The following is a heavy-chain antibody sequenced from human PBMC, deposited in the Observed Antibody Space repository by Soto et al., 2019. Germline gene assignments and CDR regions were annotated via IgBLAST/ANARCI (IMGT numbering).Heavy chain of an antibody. CDR3: ARQMGSGSSYVYYYYGMDV. CDR1: GGSISSSSYY. V-gene: IGHV4-39*01. Sequence: QLLESGPGLVKPSETLSLTCTVSGGSISSSSYYWGWIRQPPGKGLEWIGSIYYSGSTYYNPSLKSRLTISVDTSKNQFSLRLSSVTAADTAVYYCARQMGSGSSYVYYYYGMDVWGPGTTVTVSS. D-gene: IGHD1-26*01. CDR2: IYYSGST. J-gene: IGHJ6*02.